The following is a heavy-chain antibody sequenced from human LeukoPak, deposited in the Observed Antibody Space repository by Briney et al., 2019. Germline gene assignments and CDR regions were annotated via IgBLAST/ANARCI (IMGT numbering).Heavy chain of an antibody. V-gene: IGHV3-48*04. J-gene: IGHJ4*02. CDR1: GFTFSNYN. Sequence: GGSLRLSCAASGFTFSNYNMNWVRQAPGKGLEWVSYISGTSSTIYYADSVKGRFTISRDNAKNSLYLQMNSLRAEDTAVYYCARGDLDYWGQGTLVTVSS. CDR2: ISGTSSTI. CDR3: ARGDLDY.